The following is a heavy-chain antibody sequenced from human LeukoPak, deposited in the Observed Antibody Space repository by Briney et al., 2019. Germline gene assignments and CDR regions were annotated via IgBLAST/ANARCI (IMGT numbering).Heavy chain of an antibody. V-gene: IGHV4-4*07. CDR1: GXSISSYY. CDR2: IYTSGSA. J-gene: IGHJ4*02. Sequence: PSETLSLTCTVSGXSISSYYWSWIPQPAGKGLEWIGRIYTSGSANYNPSLKSRVTMSVDTSKNQFSLNLSSLTAADTAVYFCARGGSTSTLFDYWGQGTLVTVSS. D-gene: IGHD2-2*01. CDR3: ARGGSTSTLFDY.